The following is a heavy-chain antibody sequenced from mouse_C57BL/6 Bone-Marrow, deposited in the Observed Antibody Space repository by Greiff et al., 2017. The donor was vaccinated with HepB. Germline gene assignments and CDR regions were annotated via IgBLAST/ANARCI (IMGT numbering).Heavy chain of an antibody. CDR1: GFSLTSYG. CDR2: IWSDGST. CDR3: ARERGGNYEAMDY. J-gene: IGHJ4*01. D-gene: IGHD2-1*01. V-gene: IGHV2-6*03. Sequence: QVQLKESGPGLVAPSQSLSITCTVSGFSLTSYGVHWVRQPPGKGLEWLVVIWSDGSTTYNSALKSRLSISKDNSKSQVFLKMNSLQTDDTAMYYCARERGGNYEAMDYWGPGTSVTVSS.